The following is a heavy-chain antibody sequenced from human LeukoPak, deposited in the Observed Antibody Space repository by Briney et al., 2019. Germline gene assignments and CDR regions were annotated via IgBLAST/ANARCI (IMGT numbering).Heavy chain of an antibody. CDR2: ISYDGDNK. CDR1: GFSFSSYG. V-gene: IGHV3-30*18. J-gene: IGHJ4*02. CDR3: AKDIRVWGSYRYPCLDY. Sequence: GRSLRLSCAASGFSFSSYGMHWVRQAPGKGLEWVAVISYDGDNKYYADSVNGRFTISRDNSKNTLSLQMDSLRAEDTAVYYCAKDIRVWGSYRYPCLDYWGQGTLVTVSS. D-gene: IGHD3-16*02.